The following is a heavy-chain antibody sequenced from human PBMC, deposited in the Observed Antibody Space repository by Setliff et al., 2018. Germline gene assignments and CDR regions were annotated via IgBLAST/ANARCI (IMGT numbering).Heavy chain of an antibody. V-gene: IGHV3-43*01. J-gene: IGHJ4*02. CDR1: GFTFDDYT. D-gene: IGHD4-17*01. CDR3: AKGPHDYGDNWFYFDY. CDR2: ISWDGGST. Sequence: GGSLRLSCAASGFTFDDYTMHWVRQAPGKGLEWVSLISWDGGSTYYADSVKGRFTISRDNGQNSLYLHMYSLGPEDTALYHCAKGPHDYGDNWFYFDYWGQGTQVTVSS.